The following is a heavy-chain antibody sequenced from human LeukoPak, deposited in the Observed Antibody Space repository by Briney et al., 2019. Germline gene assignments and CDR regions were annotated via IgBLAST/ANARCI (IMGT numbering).Heavy chain of an antibody. V-gene: IGHV4-59*08. CDR3: ARQRAYGAYENDF. CDR1: GDSLSSHY. Sequence: SETLSLTCTVSGDSLSSHYWSWIRQPPGKGLEWNGYIYGSGSTHYDPSLRSRVTISEDTSKNQFSLKLTSVTAADTAVYYCARQRAYGAYENDFWGQGTLVTVSS. J-gene: IGHJ4*02. CDR2: IYGSGST. D-gene: IGHD2-21*01.